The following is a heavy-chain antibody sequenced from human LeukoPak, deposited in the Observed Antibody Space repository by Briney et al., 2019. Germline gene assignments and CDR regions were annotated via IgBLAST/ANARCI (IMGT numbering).Heavy chain of an antibody. D-gene: IGHD1-20*01. V-gene: IGHV3-11*01. CDR2: ISSSGSTI. Sequence: PGGSLRLSCAASGFTFSDFYMSWIPQAPGKGLEWVSYISSSGSTIYYADSVKGRFTISRDNAKNSLYLQMNSLRAEDTAVYYCARRRYNWNAIDYWGQGTLVTVSS. CDR3: ARRRYNWNAIDY. CDR1: GFTFSDFY. J-gene: IGHJ4*02.